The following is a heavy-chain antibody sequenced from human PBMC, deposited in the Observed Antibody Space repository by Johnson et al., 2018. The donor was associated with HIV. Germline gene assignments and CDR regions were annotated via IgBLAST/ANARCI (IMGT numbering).Heavy chain of an antibody. D-gene: IGHD5-12*01. Sequence: VQLVESGGGVVRPGGSLRLSCAASGFTFDDYGMTWVRQAPGKGLEWVSGIYWNGVRTTYADSVKGRFTISRDNAKNSLYLQMNSLRAEDTAVYYCASQVRGLRLGVDAFDIWGQGTLVTVSS. CDR1: GFTFDDYG. V-gene: IGHV3-20*04. J-gene: IGHJ3*02. CDR2: IYWNGVRT. CDR3: ASQVRGLRLGVDAFDI.